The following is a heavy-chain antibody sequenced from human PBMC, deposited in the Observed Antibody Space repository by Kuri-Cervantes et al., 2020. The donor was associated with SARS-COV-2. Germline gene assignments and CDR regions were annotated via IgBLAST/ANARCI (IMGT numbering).Heavy chain of an antibody. CDR2: INHSGST. V-gene: IGHV4-34*01. CDR3: ARGGRIAVAGILLPLYYYGMDV. D-gene: IGHD6-19*01. Sequence: GSLRLSCAVYGGSFSGYYWSWIRQPPGKGLEWIGEINHSGSTNYNPSLKSRVTISVDTSKNQFSLKLSSVTAADTAVYYCARGGRIAVAGILLPLYYYGMDVWGPGTTVTVSS. J-gene: IGHJ6*02. CDR1: GGSFSGYY.